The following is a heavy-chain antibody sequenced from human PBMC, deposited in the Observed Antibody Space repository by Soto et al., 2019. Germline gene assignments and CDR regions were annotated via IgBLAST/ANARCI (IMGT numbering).Heavy chain of an antibody. J-gene: IGHJ5*02. CDR2: IYHSGST. CDR3: ARDRRDGHNWFDP. V-gene: IGHV4-4*02. D-gene: IGHD6-6*01. CDR1: GGSISSSNW. Sequence: SETLSLTCAVSGGSISSSNWWSWVRQPPGKGLEWIGEIYHSGSTNYNPSLKSRVTISVDKSKNQFSLKLSSVTAADTAVYYCARDRRDGHNWFDPWGQGTLVTVSS.